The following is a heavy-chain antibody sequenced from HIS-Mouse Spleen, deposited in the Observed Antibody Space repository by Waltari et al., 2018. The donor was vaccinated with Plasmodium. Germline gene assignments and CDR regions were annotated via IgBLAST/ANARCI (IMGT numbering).Heavy chain of an antibody. D-gene: IGHD6-13*01. CDR2: INPNGGGT. V-gene: IGHV1-2*02. CDR1: GYTFTGYY. Sequence: QVQLVQSGAEVKKPGASVKVSCKASGYTFTGYYMHWVRQAPGQGLEWMGWINPNGGGTNYAQKLQGRVTMTRDTSISTAYMELSRLRSDDTAVYYCARVLGYKAAAGTFVEYFQHWGQGTLVTVSS. J-gene: IGHJ1*01. CDR3: ARVLGYKAAAGTFVEYFQH.